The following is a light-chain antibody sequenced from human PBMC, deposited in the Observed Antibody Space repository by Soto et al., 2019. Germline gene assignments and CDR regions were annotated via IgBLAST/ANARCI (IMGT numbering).Light chain of an antibody. CDR2: DAS. V-gene: IGKV3-11*01. J-gene: IGKJ1*01. CDR1: QSVSSY. CDR3: QQRSNWRGT. Sequence: EIVMTQSPATLSVSPGERATLSCRASQSVSSYLAWYQQKPGQAPRLLIYDASNRATGIPARFSGSGSGTDFTLTISSLEPEDFAVYYCQQRSNWRGTFGQGTKV.